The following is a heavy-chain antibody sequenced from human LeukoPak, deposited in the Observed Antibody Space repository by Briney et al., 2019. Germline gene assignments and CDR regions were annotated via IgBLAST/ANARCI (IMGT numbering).Heavy chain of an antibody. CDR3: ARDRGYYDSSSGYYYYYMDV. V-gene: IGHV3-48*01. Sequence: GGSLRLSCAASGFTFSSYSMNWVRQAPGKGLQWVSYISSGGSTMYYADSVKGRFTISGDNAKNSLYLQMNSLRAEDTAVYYCARDRGYYDSSSGYYYYYMDVWGKGTTVTVSS. J-gene: IGHJ6*03. CDR2: ISSGGSTM. D-gene: IGHD3-22*01. CDR1: GFTFSSYS.